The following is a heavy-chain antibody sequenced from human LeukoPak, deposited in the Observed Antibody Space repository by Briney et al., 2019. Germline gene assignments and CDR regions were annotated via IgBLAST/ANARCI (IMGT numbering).Heavy chain of an antibody. Sequence: PGGSLRLSCAASGFTVSSNYMNWVRQAPGKGLEWVSVIYSGGDTYYADSVKGRFTISRSNSKNTLYLQMNSLRAEDTAVYYCAISPRYYYDSSGYSSGGYYYYGMDVWGQGTTVTVSS. CDR3: AISPRYYYDSSGYSSGGYYYYGMDV. CDR2: IYSGGDT. J-gene: IGHJ6*02. CDR1: GFTVSSNY. V-gene: IGHV3-66*01. D-gene: IGHD3-22*01.